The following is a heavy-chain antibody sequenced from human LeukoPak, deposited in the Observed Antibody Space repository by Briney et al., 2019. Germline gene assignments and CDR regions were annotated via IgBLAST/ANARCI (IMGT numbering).Heavy chain of an antibody. J-gene: IGHJ4*02. Sequence: PSETLSLTCTVSGFSITGSYYWGWIRQPPGKGLEWIGSVHHTGSTSYNPSLKSRATTSVDTSKGLLSLQLRFVTAADTAVYYCARSGQDYWGPGTLVTVSS. CDR3: ARSGQDY. CDR1: GFSITGSYY. V-gene: IGHV4-38-2*02. CDR2: VHHTGST. D-gene: IGHD6-25*01.